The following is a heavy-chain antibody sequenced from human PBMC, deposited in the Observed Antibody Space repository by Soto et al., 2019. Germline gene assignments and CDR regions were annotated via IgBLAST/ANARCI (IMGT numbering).Heavy chain of an antibody. Sequence: SETLSLTCTVSGCSISSSTYYWGWIRQPPGKGLEWIGSIYYSGSTYYNPSLKSRVTISVDTSKNQFSLKLSSVTAADTAVYYCARAYYGTKGYSLDPWGQGTLVTVSS. CDR2: IYYSGST. CDR1: GCSISSSTYY. V-gene: IGHV4-39*01. CDR3: ARAYYGTKGYSLDP. D-gene: IGHD3-10*01. J-gene: IGHJ5*02.